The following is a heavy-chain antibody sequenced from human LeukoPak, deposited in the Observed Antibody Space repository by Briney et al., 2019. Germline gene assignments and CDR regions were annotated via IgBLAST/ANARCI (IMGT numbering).Heavy chain of an antibody. CDR2: IYYSGST. V-gene: IGHV4-39*07. CDR1: GGSISSSSYY. Sequence: SETLSLTCTVSGGSISSSSYYWGWIRQPPGKGLEWIGSIYYSGSTYYNPSLKSRVTISVDTSKNQFSLKLSSVTAADTAVYYCARAMSIAARIQTIFDYWGQGTLVTVSS. J-gene: IGHJ4*02. D-gene: IGHD6-6*01. CDR3: ARAMSIAARIQTIFDY.